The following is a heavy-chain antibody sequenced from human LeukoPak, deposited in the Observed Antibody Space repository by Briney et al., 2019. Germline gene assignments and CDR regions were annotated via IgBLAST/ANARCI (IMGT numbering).Heavy chain of an antibody. CDR3: ARYVLWNGHFDY. D-gene: IGHD1-1*01. V-gene: IGHV3-7*01. J-gene: IGHJ4*02. CDR1: GFSFSTYW. CDR2: IKQDGSEK. Sequence: GGSLRLSCETSGFSFSTYWMSWVRQAPGKGLEWVANIKQDGSEKYYVDSVKGRFTISRDNAKNSLYLQMNSLRAEDTAVYYCARYVLWNGHFDYWGQGTLVTVSS.